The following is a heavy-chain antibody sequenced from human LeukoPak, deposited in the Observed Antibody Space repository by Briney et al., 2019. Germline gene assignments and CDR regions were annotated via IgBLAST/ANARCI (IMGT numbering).Heavy chain of an antibody. J-gene: IGHJ5*02. Sequence: SETLSLTCTVSGGSISSYYWSWIRQPPGKGLEWIGYIYYSGSTNYNPSPKSRVTISVDTSKNQFSLKLSSVTAADTAVYYCATGVGIAARPGWFDPWGQGTLVTVSS. CDR3: ATGVGIAARPGWFDP. D-gene: IGHD6-6*01. V-gene: IGHV4-59*01. CDR2: IYYSGST. CDR1: GGSISSYY.